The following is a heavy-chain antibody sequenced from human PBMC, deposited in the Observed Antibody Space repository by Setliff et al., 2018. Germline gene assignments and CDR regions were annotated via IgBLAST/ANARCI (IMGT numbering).Heavy chain of an antibody. CDR1: GDSISSRTYY. J-gene: IGHJ6*03. V-gene: IGHV4-61*09. CDR3: ARGLEGEDYFYYMDV. D-gene: IGHD2-21*01. CDR2: IYTSWST. Sequence: TSETLSLTCTVSGDSISSRTYYWSWIRQPAGKGLEWIGHIYTSWSTIYNPSLKSRLTISLDTSKNQFSLNLSSVTAADTAVYYCARGLEGEDYFYYMDVWGKGNTVTVSS.